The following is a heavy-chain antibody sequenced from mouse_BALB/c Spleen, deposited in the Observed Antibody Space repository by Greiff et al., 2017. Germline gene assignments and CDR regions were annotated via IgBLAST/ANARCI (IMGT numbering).Heavy chain of an antibody. D-gene: IGHD1-1*01. J-gene: IGHJ4*01. Sequence: EVQLQESGAELVRSGASVKLSCTASGFNIKDYYMHWVKQRPEQGLEWIGWIDPENGDTEYAPKFQGKATMTADTSSNTAYLQLSSLTSEDTAVYYCNANYGSSYYYAMDYWGQGTSVTVSS. CDR3: NANYGSSYYYAMDY. V-gene: IGHV14-4*02. CDR2: IDPENGDT. CDR1: GFNIKDYY.